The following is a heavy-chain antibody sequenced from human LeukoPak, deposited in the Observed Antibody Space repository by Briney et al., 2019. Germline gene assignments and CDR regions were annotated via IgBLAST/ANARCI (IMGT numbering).Heavy chain of an antibody. J-gene: IGHJ5*02. V-gene: IGHV3-23*01. CDR3: ANDLRNYYDSSVLP. D-gene: IGHD3-22*01. Sequence: PGGSLRLSCAASRFTFSSYAMSWVRQAPGKGLEWVSGISGSGTTTYYADSVRGRFTISRDNSKTTLYLQLNNLRAEDTALYYCANDLRNYYDSSVLPWGQGTLVTVSS. CDR2: ISGSGTTT. CDR1: RFTFSSYA.